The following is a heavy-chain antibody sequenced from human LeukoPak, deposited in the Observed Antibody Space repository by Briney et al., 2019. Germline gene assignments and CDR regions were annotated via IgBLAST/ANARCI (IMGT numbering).Heavy chain of an antibody. Sequence: PGGSLRLSCAASGFTFSTYAMTWVRQAPGKGLEWVSAISGSGGSTYYADSVKGRFTISRDNSKNTLSLQMSSLRAEDTAVYYCAKDPITMVRGVLDYWGQGTLVTVSS. CDR2: ISGSGGST. J-gene: IGHJ4*02. V-gene: IGHV3-23*01. CDR3: AKDPITMVRGVLDY. D-gene: IGHD3-10*01. CDR1: GFTFSTYA.